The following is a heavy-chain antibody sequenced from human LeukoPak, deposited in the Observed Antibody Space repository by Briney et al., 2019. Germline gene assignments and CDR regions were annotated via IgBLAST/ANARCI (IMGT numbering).Heavy chain of an antibody. D-gene: IGHD5-12*01. CDR1: GLTFSNYW. V-gene: IGHV3-74*01. Sequence: GGSLRLSCAASGLTFSNYWLHWVRQAPGKGLVWVSRISSDGSIINYADSVKGRFTISRDNAKNTLHLQMRSLRAEETVVYYCMRDTGYDGCVWGQGTLVTVSS. CDR2: ISSDGSII. J-gene: IGHJ4*02. CDR3: MRDTGYDGCV.